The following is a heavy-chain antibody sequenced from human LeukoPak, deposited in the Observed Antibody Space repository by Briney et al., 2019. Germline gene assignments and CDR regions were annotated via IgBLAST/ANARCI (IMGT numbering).Heavy chain of an antibody. CDR2: ISSSSSYI. CDR1: GFTFSSYS. Sequence: GGSLRLSCAASGFTFSSYSMNWVRQAPGKGLEWVSSISSSSSYIYYADSVKGRFTISRDNAKNSLYLQMNSLRAEDTAVYYCAREGQQLVYFDYWGQGTLVTVSS. D-gene: IGHD6-13*01. CDR3: AREGQQLVYFDY. J-gene: IGHJ4*02. V-gene: IGHV3-21*01.